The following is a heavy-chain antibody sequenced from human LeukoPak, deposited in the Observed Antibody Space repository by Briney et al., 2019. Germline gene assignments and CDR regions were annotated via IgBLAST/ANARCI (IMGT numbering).Heavy chain of an antibody. J-gene: IGHJ4*02. CDR1: GFTFSSYW. CDR2: IKQDGSEK. D-gene: IGHD3-9*01. Sequence: GGSLRLSCAASGFTFSSYWMSWVRQAPGKGLEWVANIKQDGSEKYYVDSVKGRFTISRDNAKNSLYLQMNNLRAGDTAVYYCARDQETPYDILTGYYKVFDYWGQGTLVTVSS. V-gene: IGHV3-7*01. CDR3: ARDQETPYDILTGYYKVFDY.